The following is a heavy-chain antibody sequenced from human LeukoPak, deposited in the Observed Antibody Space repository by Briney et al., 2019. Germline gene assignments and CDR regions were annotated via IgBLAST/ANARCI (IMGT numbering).Heavy chain of an antibody. CDR2: INSDGSST. D-gene: IGHD3-3*01. CDR3: AKAELGVDTFFDY. J-gene: IGHJ4*02. V-gene: IGHV3-74*01. Sequence: INSDGSSTSYADSVKGRFTISRDNSKRTLFLQMNSLRAEDTAFYYCAKAELGVDTFFDYWGQGALVTVSS.